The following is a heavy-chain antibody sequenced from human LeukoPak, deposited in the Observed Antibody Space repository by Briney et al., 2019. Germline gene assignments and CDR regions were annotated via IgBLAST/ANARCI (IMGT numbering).Heavy chain of an antibody. Sequence: GGSLRLSCVASGFTFSSYAMTWVRQAPGKGLEWVSTTTGSGGTTYYADSVKGRFTISRDNSKNTLYLQMNSLRAEDTAVYYCAKATGGSYYYSIDYWGQGTLVTVSS. CDR1: GFTFSSYA. CDR2: TTGSGGTT. CDR3: AKATGGSYYYSIDY. J-gene: IGHJ4*02. V-gene: IGHV3-23*01. D-gene: IGHD1-26*01.